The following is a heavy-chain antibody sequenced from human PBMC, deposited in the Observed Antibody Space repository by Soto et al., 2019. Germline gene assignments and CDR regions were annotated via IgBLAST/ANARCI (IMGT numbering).Heavy chain of an antibody. V-gene: IGHV3-21*01. Sequence: PGGSLRLSCAASGFTFSSYSMNWVRQAPGKGQEWVSSISSSSSYIYYADSVKGRFTISRDNAKNSLYLQMNSLRAEDTAVYYCSSNTYYYDSSGYPYLCYGMDVWGQGTTFTSP. J-gene: IGHJ6*02. CDR2: ISSSSSYI. CDR3: SSNTYYYDSSGYPYLCYGMDV. D-gene: IGHD3-22*01. CDR1: GFTFSSYS.